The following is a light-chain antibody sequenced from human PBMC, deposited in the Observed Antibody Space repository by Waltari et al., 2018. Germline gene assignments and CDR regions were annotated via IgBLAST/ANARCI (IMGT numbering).Light chain of an antibody. CDR3: QHGLI. Sequence: DIQMTQSPSSLSASVGDRVTITCRASQSISTYLNWYQQRPGKAPKLLIYLASSWQSGAPARFSGSGSGTDFTLTISSLQPQDFATYYCQHGLIFGRGTRLELK. J-gene: IGKJ2*01. CDR2: LAS. V-gene: IGKV1-39*01. CDR1: QSISTY.